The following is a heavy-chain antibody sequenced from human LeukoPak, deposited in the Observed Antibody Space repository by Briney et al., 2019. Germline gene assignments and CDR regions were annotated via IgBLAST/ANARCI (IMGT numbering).Heavy chain of an antibody. CDR1: GGSISSYY. V-gene: IGHV4-59*12. J-gene: IGHJ5*02. CDR3: ARTYSSSSGWFDP. Sequence: SETLSLTCTVSGGSISSYYWSWIRQPPGKGLEWIGYIYYSGSTNYNPSLKSRVTISVDRSKNQFSLKLSSVTAADTAVYYCARTYSSSSGWFDPWGQGTLVTVSS. CDR2: IYYSGST. D-gene: IGHD6-6*01.